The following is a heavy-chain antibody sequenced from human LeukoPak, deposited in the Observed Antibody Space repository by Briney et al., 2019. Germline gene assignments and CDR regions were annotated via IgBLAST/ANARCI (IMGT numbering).Heavy chain of an antibody. J-gene: IGHJ6*02. D-gene: IGHD3-10*01. V-gene: IGHV1-24*01. CDR3: ATDQRGAGLGFVYGSGSFNGLDV. CDR2: FDPEDGET. CDR1: GYTLTELS. Sequence: ASVKVSCKVSGYTLTELSMHWVRQAPGKGLEWMEGFDPEDGETIYAQKFQGRVTMTEDTSTDTGYMELSSLRSEDAAVYYCATDQRGAGLGFVYGSGSFNGLDVWGQGTTVTVSS.